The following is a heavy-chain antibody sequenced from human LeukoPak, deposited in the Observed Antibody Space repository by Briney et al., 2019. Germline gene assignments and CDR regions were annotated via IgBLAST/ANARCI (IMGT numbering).Heavy chain of an antibody. V-gene: IGHV4-38-2*01. CDR3: ARAVLYDYVWGSYRSVGEDYFDY. CDR2: IYHSGST. CDR1: GYSISSGYY. J-gene: IGHJ4*02. Sequence: SETLSLTCAVSGYSISSGYYWGWIRQPPGKGLEWIGSIYHSGSTYYNPSLKSRVTISVDMSKNQFSLKLSSVTAADTAVYYCARAVLYDYVWGSYRSVGEDYFDYWGQGTLVTVSS. D-gene: IGHD3-16*02.